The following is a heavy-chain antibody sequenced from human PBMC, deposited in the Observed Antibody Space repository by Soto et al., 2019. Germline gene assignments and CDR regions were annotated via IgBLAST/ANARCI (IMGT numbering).Heavy chain of an antibody. V-gene: IGHV3-23*01. Sequence: LRLSCAASGFTFSSYAMSWVRQAPGKGLEWVSAISGSGGSTYYADSVKGRFTISRDNSKNTLYLQMNSLRAEDTAVYYCAKDLEGGSYNGAYFDYWGQGTLVTVSS. J-gene: IGHJ4*02. D-gene: IGHD1-26*01. CDR1: GFTFSSYA. CDR2: ISGSGGST. CDR3: AKDLEGGSYNGAYFDY.